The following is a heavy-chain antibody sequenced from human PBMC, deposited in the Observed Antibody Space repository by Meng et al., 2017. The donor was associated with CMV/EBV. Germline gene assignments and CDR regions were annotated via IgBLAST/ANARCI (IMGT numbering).Heavy chain of an antibody. J-gene: IGHJ6*02. D-gene: IGHD5-18*01. CDR2: MNPNSGHT. V-gene: IGHV1-8*03. CDR1: GYTFTSYD. Sequence: ASVKVSCKASGYTFTSYDINWVRQATGQGLEWMGWMNPNSGHTDYAQKFQGRVTITRNTSISTASMELSSLRSEDTAVYYCARAYGDVPAARYSYGSSLYYYYGMDVWGQGTTVTVSS. CDR3: ARAYGDVPAARYSYGSSLYYYYGMDV.